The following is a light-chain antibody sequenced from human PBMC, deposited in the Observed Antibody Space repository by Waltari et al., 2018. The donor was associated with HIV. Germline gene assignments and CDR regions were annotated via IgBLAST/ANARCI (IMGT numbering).Light chain of an antibody. J-gene: IGLJ2*01. Sequence: QSVLTQPPSVSGAPGQRVTISCTGSTSSVGAGHDVHWYQHRLGTAPRLLINGFYRRPSGVPARFSGSKSGTSASLAITGLKAEDEADYYCKSYDSTLSAVIFGGGTKLTVL. CDR3: KSYDSTLSAVI. V-gene: IGLV1-40*01. CDR1: TSSVGAGHD. CDR2: GFY.